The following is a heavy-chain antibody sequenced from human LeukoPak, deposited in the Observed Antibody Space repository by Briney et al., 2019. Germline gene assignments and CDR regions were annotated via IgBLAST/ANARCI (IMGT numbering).Heavy chain of an antibody. J-gene: IGHJ6*03. CDR1: GGSISNYY. Sequence: SETLSLTCTVSGGSISNYYWGWIRQSPGKGLEWIGSTYYTGDTYYNPSLESRVTISVDTSRNRLSLKLSSVTAADAAVYFCARLKRRIAVAANPYYYYYMDVWGKGTTVIVSS. CDR3: ARLKRRIAVAANPYYYYYMDV. D-gene: IGHD6-19*01. V-gene: IGHV4-39*01. CDR2: TYYTGDT.